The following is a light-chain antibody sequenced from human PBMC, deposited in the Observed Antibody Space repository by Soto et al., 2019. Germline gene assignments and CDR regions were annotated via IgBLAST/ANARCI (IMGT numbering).Light chain of an antibody. J-gene: IGKJ2*01. V-gene: IGKV3-15*01. CDR2: GAS. CDR3: HQYDDGPYT. Sequence: EIVMTQSPATLSLSPGERATLSCRASQSVSSNVAWNQQIPGQTPRLLIYGASTRATGIPVRFSGSGSGTEFTLTISSLQSEDFAVYYCHQYDDGPYTFGQGTKVEI. CDR1: QSVSSN.